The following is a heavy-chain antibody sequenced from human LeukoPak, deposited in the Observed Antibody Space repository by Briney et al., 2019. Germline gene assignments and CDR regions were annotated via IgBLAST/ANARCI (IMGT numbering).Heavy chain of an antibody. CDR1: GGTFSSYA. CDR3: ARGVLEEYYYDSSGYPDRFDY. D-gene: IGHD3-22*01. CDR2: IIPIFGTA. J-gene: IGHJ4*02. Sequence: PGASVKVSCKASGGTFSSYAISWVRQAPGQGLEWMGGIIPIFGTANYAQKFQGRVTITADESTSTAYMELSSLRSEDTAVYYCARGVLEEYYYDSSGYPDRFDYWGQGTLVTVSS. V-gene: IGHV1-69*13.